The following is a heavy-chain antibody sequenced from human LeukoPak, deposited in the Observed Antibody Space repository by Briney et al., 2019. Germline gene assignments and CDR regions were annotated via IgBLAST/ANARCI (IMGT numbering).Heavy chain of an antibody. CDR1: GYTFSGYY. CDR3: ARDFDRYSYGRVDAFDI. Sequence: ASVKVSCKASGYTFSGYYMHWVRQAPGQGLEWMGGINPNSGGTNYAQKFQGRVTMTRDTSISTAYMELSRLRSDDTAVYYCARDFDRYSYGRVDAFDIWGQGTMVTVSS. D-gene: IGHD5-18*01. CDR2: INPNSGGT. J-gene: IGHJ3*02. V-gene: IGHV1-2*02.